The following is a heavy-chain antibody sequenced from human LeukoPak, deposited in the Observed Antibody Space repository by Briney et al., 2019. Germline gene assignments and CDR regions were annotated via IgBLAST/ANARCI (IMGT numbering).Heavy chain of an antibody. V-gene: IGHV4-59*01. J-gene: IGHJ6*03. CDR1: GGSISSYY. CDR3: ARFITMVRGVDYYYMDV. D-gene: IGHD3-10*01. CDR2: IYYSGST. Sequence: PSETLSLTCTVSGGSISSYYWSWVRQPPGKGLEWIGYIYYSGSTNYNPSLKSRVTISVDTSKNQFSLKLSSVTAADTAVYYCARFITMVRGVDYYYMDVWGKGTTVTVSS.